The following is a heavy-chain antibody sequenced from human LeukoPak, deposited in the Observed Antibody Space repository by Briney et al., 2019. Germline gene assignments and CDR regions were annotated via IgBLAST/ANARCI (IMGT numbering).Heavy chain of an antibody. Sequence: PGGSLRLSCAASGFPFRSYGMHWVRQAPGKGLEWVARLVYDERNDYANSVKGRFTISRDNSKNMLYLQMDNLRVDDTAMYHCARDLSAAYDFWGQGILVTVSS. V-gene: IGHV3-33*01. J-gene: IGHJ4*02. CDR3: ARDLSAAYDF. CDR2: LVYDERN. CDR1: GFPFRSYG. D-gene: IGHD2-21*01.